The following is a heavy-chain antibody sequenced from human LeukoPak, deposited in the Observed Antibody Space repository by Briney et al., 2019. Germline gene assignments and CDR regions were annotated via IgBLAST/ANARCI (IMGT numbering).Heavy chain of an antibody. V-gene: IGHV3-15*01. CDR2: IKSKTDGGTT. J-gene: IGHJ4*02. D-gene: IGHD3-22*01. Sequence: GGSLRLSCAASGFTFSNAWMSWVRQAPGKGLEWVGRIKSKTDGGTTDYAAPVKGRFTISRDDSKNTLCLQMNSLKTEDTAVYYCTTVDYYDRGPSYDNWGQGTLVTVSS. CDR1: GFTFSNAW. CDR3: TTVDYYDRGPSYDN.